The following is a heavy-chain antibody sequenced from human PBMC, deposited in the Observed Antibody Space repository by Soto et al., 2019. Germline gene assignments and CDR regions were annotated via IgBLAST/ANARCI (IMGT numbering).Heavy chain of an antibody. Sequence: KVSCKASGYTFTSYYMHWVRQAPGQGLEWMGIINPSGGSTSYAQKFQGRVTMTRDTSTSTVYMELSSLRSEDTAVYYCARETPPTTGSGSYYYYYGMDVWGQGTTVTVFS. V-gene: IGHV1-46*01. CDR1: GYTFTSYY. CDR3: ARETPPTTGSGSYYYYYGMDV. CDR2: INPSGGST. D-gene: IGHD1-26*01. J-gene: IGHJ6*02.